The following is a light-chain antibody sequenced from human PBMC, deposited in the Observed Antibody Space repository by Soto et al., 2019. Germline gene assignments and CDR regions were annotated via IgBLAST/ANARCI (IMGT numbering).Light chain of an antibody. J-gene: IGKJ5*01. Sequence: DIQMTQSPSSLSASVGDRVTITCRASQKIRNLLAWYQQKPGRAPKPLIFDASTLRTGVPSRFSGSGSGSEFNFTITGLQPDDFATYFCQQYYTYATFGHGTRLEI. V-gene: IGKV1-5*01. CDR1: QKIRNL. CDR2: DAS. CDR3: QQYYTYAT.